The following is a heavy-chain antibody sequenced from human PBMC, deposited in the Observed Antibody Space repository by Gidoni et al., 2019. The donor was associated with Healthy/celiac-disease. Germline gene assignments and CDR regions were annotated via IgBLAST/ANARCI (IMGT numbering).Heavy chain of an antibody. J-gene: IGHJ4*02. CDR3: AKVTPKRIVAPFFDY. Sequence: EVQLLESGGGLVQPGGSLRLSCAASGFPFSSYAMSWVRQVPGKGLEWVSAISGSGGSTNYAESVKGRFTISRDNSKNTLYLQMNSLRAEDTAVYYCAKVTPKRIVAPFFDYWGQGTLVTVSS. V-gene: IGHV3-23*01. CDR2: ISGSGGST. CDR1: GFPFSSYA. D-gene: IGHD1-26*01.